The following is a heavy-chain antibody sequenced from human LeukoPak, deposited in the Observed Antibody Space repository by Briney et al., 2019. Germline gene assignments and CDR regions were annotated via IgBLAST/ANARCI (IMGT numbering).Heavy chain of an antibody. D-gene: IGHD3-10*01. CDR2: ISGGGSST. CDR3: AKMDFGSGSYYILNSPDY. J-gene: IGHJ4*02. CDR1: GFTFSSYA. V-gene: IGHV3-23*01. Sequence: GGSLRLSCAASGFTFSSYAMSWVRQAPGEGLEWVSGISGGGSSTYYADSVKGRFTISRDNSKNTLYLQVNSLRADDTAVYYCAKMDFGSGSYYILNSPDYWGQGTLVTVPS.